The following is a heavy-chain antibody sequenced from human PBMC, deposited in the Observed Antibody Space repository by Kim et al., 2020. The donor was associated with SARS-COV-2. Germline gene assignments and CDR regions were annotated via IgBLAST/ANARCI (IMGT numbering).Heavy chain of an antibody. V-gene: IGHV4-59*01. Sequence: SETLSLTCTVSGGSISSYYWSWIRQPPGKGLEWIGYIYYSGSTNYNPSLKSRVTISVDTSKNQFSLKLSSVTAADTAVYYCARVMGFGESNGMDVWGQGTTVTVSS. J-gene: IGHJ6*02. CDR3: ARVMGFGESNGMDV. D-gene: IGHD3-10*01. CDR2: IYYSGST. CDR1: GGSISSYY.